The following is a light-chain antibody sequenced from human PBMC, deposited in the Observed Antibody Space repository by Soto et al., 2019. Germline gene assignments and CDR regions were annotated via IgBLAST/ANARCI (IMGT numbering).Light chain of an antibody. V-gene: IGKV3-11*01. Sequence: EIVLTQSPATLSLSPGERATLSCRASQSVSSYLAWYQQKPGQAPRLVIYDVSSRATGVPPRFSGSGSGTDFTLTISSLEPEDFALYYCQQYNDWPLTFGQGTKVDI. CDR2: DVS. CDR3: QQYNDWPLT. J-gene: IGKJ1*01. CDR1: QSVSSY.